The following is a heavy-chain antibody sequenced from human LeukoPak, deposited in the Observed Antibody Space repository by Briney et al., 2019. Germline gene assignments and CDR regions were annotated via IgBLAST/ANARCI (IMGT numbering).Heavy chain of an antibody. Sequence: SETLSLTCTVSGGSLSSSSYYWSWIRQPPGKGLEWIGYIYHSGSTYYNPSLKSRVTISVDRSKNQFSLKLSSVTAADTAVYYCARHTRPRAAAGTGFDYWGQGTLVTVSS. V-gene: IGHV4-39*01. CDR1: GGSLSSSSYY. CDR3: ARHTRPRAAAGTGFDY. D-gene: IGHD6-13*01. J-gene: IGHJ4*02. CDR2: IYHSGST.